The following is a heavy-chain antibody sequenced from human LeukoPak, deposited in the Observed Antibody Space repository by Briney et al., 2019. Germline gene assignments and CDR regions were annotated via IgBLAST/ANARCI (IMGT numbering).Heavy chain of an antibody. V-gene: IGHV3-30*18. CDR1: GLTFSSYG. CDR2: ISYDGSNK. Sequence: GGSLRLSCAASGLTFSSYGMHWVRQAPGKGLEWVAVISYDGSNKYYADSVKGRFTISRDNSKNTLYLQMNSLRAEDTAVYYCAKGNDYWGQGTLVTVSS. CDR3: AKGNDY. J-gene: IGHJ4*02.